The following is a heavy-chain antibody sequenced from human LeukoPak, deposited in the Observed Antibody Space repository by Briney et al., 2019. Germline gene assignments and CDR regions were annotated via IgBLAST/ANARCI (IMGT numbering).Heavy chain of an antibody. CDR2: ISGSSDYT. CDR3: ATSYGRSGYYFPAAY. J-gene: IGHJ4*02. Sequence: PGGSLRLSCAASGFLFGDTYMTWVRQAPGKGLEWLSFISGSSDYTGYADSVKGRFTISRDNAKNLLYLEMTGLGAEDTAVYFCATSYGRSGYYFPAAYWDQGALVSVSS. CDR1: GFLFGDTY. D-gene: IGHD3-22*01. V-gene: IGHV3-11*03.